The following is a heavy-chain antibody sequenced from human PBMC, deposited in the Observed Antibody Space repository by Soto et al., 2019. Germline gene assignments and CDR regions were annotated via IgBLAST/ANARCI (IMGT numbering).Heavy chain of an antibody. Sequence: QVQPQQWGAGLLKPSETLSLTCGVYGGSFSGYYWSWIRQPPGKGLEWIGEINHRGSTNYNPSLKSRVTISVDTSKKQFSLKLNSVTAADTAVYYCARDGYTYGSFEDWGQGTLVTVSS. CDR3: ARDGYTYGSFED. J-gene: IGHJ4*02. CDR2: INHRGST. CDR1: GGSFSGYY. V-gene: IGHV4-34*01. D-gene: IGHD5-18*01.